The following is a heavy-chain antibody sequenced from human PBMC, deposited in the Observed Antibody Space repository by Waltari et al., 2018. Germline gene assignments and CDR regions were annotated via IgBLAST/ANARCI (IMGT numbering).Heavy chain of an antibody. D-gene: IGHD5-12*01. J-gene: IGHJ4*02. CDR3: AGDIVAHGLDY. CDR1: GYSISRGYY. CDR2: IYHSGST. V-gene: IGHV4-38-2*01. Sequence: QVQLQESGPGLVKPSETLSLTCAVSGYSISRGYYWGWIRQPPGKGLEWIGSIYHSGSTYYNPSLKSRVTISVDTSKNQFSLKLSSVTAADTAVYYCAGDIVAHGLDYWGQGTLVTVSS.